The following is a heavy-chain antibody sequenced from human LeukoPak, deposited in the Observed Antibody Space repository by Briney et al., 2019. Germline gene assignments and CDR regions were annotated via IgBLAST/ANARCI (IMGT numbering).Heavy chain of an antibody. J-gene: IGHJ5*02. CDR1: GYTFTSYY. Sequence: GASVKVSCKASGYTFTSYYMHWVRQAPGQGLEWMGWINPNSGGTNYAQKLQGRVTMTTDTSTSTAYMELRSLRSDDTAVYYCARQVVVAATPVVGHWFDPWGQGTLVTVSS. V-gene: IGHV1-2*02. D-gene: IGHD2-15*01. CDR3: ARQVVVAATPVVGHWFDP. CDR2: INPNSGGT.